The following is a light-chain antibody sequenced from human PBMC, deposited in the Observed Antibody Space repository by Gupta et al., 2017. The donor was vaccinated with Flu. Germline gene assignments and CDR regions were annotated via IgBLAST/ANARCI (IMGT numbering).Light chain of an antibody. Sequence: PGKSPKLLIYRVSSLETGVPYSFSGSGSGTEFTLKISRVQADDVGVYYCKQDNYCPPTFGQGTRLESK. CDR2: RVS. V-gene: IGKV2-30*01. J-gene: IGKJ2*01. CDR3: KQDNYCPPT.